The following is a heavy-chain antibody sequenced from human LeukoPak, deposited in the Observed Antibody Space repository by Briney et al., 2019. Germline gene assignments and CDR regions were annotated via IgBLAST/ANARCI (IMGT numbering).Heavy chain of an antibody. Sequence: SETLSLTCTVSGGSISSYYWSWIQQPPGKGLEWIGYIYYSGSTNYNPSLKSRVTISVDTSKNQFSLKLSSVTAADTAVYYCARQGTAATSKLDYWGQGTLVTVSS. CDR1: GGSISSYY. J-gene: IGHJ4*02. CDR3: ARQGTAATSKLDY. CDR2: IYYSGST. V-gene: IGHV4-59*08. D-gene: IGHD2-2*01.